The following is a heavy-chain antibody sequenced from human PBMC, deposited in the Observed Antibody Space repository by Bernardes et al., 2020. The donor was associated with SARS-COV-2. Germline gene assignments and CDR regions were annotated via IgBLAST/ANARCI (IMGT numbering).Heavy chain of an antibody. CDR3: ARAGRPYYYDSSGDLHADYFDY. CDR1: GFIFDEYY. V-gene: IGHV3-11*06. D-gene: IGHD3-22*01. CDR2: VSASGTYR. Sequence: GGSLRLSCAASGFIFDEYYMTWIRQAPGKGLEWISYVSASGTYRKYADSLRGRFTISRDNAKRSVSLQMDSLRAEDTAVYYCARAGRPYYYDSSGDLHADYFDYWGQGILVTVSS. J-gene: IGHJ4*02.